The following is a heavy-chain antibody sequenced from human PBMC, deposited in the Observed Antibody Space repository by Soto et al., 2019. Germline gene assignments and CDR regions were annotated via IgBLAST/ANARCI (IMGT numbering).Heavy chain of an antibody. CDR2: VSHSGST. V-gene: IGHV4-4*02. CDR1: SGSITSSNW. Sequence: QVQLQESGPGLVKPSGTLSLTCAVSSGSITSSNWWSWVRQPPGKGLEWIGGVSHSGSTNYIPSLKRRVTISVDKSSNQFSLRLSSVTAADTAVYYCARNRYGGYDFDYWGQGTLVTVS. J-gene: IGHJ4*02. D-gene: IGHD5-12*01. CDR3: ARNRYGGYDFDY.